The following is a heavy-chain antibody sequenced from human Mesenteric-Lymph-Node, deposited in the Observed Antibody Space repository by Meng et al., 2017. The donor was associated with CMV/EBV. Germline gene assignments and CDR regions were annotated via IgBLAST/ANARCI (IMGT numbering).Heavy chain of an antibody. V-gene: IGHV3-21*01. J-gene: IGHJ6*02. Sequence: GGSLRLSCAASGFTFSSYSMNWVRQAPGKGLEWVSSISSSSSYIYYADSVKGRFTISRDNSQNTLYLQMHSLRVEDTAVYYCARPTLYSYGFPTNHYYGMDLWGQGTTVTVSS. CDR1: GFTFSSYS. D-gene: IGHD5-18*01. CDR2: ISSSSSYI. CDR3: ARPTLYSYGFPTNHYYGMDL.